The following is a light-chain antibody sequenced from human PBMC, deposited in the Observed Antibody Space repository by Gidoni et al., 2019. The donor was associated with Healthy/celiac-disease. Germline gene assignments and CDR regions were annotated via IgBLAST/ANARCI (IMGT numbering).Light chain of an antibody. V-gene: IGKV1-39*01. CDR2: AAS. Sequence: RVTITCRASQSISSYLNWYQQKPGKAPKLLIYAASSLQSGVPSRFSGSGSGTDFTLTISSLQPEDFATYYCQQSYSTPFTFGPGTKVDIK. CDR3: QQSYSTPFT. CDR1: QSISSY. J-gene: IGKJ3*01.